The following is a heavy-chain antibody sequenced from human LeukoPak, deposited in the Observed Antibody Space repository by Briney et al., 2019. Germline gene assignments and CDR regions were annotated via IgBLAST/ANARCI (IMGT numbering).Heavy chain of an antibody. V-gene: IGHV1-2*02. CDR1: GYTFTGYY. CDR2: INPNSGGT. D-gene: IGHD5-18*01. J-gene: IGHJ5*02. Sequence: GASVKVSCKASGYTFTGYYMHWVRQAPGQGLEWMVWINPNSGGTNYAQKFQGRVTMTRDTSISTAYMELSRLRSDDTAVYYCAREGGYSYGPNWFDPWGQGTLVTVSS. CDR3: AREGGYSYGPNWFDP.